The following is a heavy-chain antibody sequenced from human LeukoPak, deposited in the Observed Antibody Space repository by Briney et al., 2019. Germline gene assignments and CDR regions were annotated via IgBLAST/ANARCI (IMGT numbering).Heavy chain of an antibody. CDR3: ASSSSDYGVDAFDI. CDR1: GYTLTELS. CDR2: FDPEDGET. J-gene: IGHJ3*02. Sequence: ASVKVSCKVSGYTLTELSMHWVRQAPGKGLEWMGGFDPEDGETIYAQKFQGRVTMTEDTSTDTAYMELSSLRSEDTAVYYCASSSSDYGVDAFDIWGQGTMVTVSS. V-gene: IGHV1-24*01. D-gene: IGHD4-17*01.